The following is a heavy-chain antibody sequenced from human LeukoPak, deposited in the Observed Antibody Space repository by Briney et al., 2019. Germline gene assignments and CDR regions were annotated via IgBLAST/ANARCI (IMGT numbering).Heavy chain of an antibody. CDR1: GFTFNNFG. D-gene: IGHD3-22*01. Sequence: GMSLRLSCAASGFTFNNFGMHWVRQAPGKGLEWVSVISYSGSVQFYADSVKGRFTISRDDSKNTVHMQMNRPRVEDTAVYYCARSPRDSRDWTGTLDYWGQGALVTVSS. V-gene: IGHV3-30*03. CDR3: ARSPRDSRDWTGTLDY. CDR2: ISYSGSVQ. J-gene: IGHJ4*02.